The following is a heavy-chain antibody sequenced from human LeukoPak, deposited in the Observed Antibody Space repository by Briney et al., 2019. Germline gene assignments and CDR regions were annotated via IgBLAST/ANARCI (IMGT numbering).Heavy chain of an antibody. J-gene: IGHJ5*02. Sequence: PGGSLRLSCAASGFTFSDYYMSWIRQAPGKGLEWVSYISSSGSTISYADSVNGRFTISRGNAKNSLYLQMNSLRAEDTAVYYCARDYSGSGSYGCFDPWGQGTLVTVSS. D-gene: IGHD3-10*01. V-gene: IGHV3-11*01. CDR2: ISSSGSTI. CDR1: GFTFSDYY. CDR3: ARDYSGSGSYGCFDP.